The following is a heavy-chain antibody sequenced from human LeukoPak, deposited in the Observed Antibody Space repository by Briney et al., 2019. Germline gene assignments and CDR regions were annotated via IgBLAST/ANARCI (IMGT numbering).Heavy chain of an antibody. V-gene: IGHV3-33*01. CDR3: ARDRNGNYGRWGFDY. CDR2: IWYDGSNK. D-gene: IGHD4-17*01. J-gene: IGHJ4*02. Sequence: GGSLRLSRAPPGSTFSSNGMHWVRQAPGKGLGWVAVIWYDGSNKYYADSVKGRFTISRDNSKNTLYLQMNSLRAEDTAVYYCARDRNGNYGRWGFDYWGQGTLVTVSS. CDR1: GSTFSSNG.